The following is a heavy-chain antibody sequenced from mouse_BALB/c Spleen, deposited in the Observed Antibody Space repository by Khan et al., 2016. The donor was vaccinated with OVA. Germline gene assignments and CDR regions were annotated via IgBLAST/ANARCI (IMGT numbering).Heavy chain of an antibody. V-gene: IGHV9-4*02. Sequence: QIQLVQSGPELKKPGETVRISCKASGYTFTTAGMQWVQKMPGKGLKWIGWINTHSGVPKYAEDFKGRFAFSLETSASPVYLQITNLKNEDTATYFCARGWAAYYRNDGGAMDYWGQGTSVTVSS. CDR2: INTHSGVP. D-gene: IGHD2-14*01. CDR3: ARGWAAYYRNDGGAMDY. CDR1: GYTFTTAG. J-gene: IGHJ4*01.